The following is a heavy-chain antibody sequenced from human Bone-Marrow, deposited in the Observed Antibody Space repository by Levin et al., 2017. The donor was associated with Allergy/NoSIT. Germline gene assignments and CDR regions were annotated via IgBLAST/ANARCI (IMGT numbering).Heavy chain of an antibody. CDR1: GFTFSSHT. V-gene: IGHV3-64*01. CDR3: ARSPLYSSGWYVDY. Sequence: RGESLKISCAASGFTFSSHTVHWVRQAPGKGLEYLSAITSNGDSTYYANSVKGRFTISRDNSKNTLYLQMGSLRAEDMAVYYCARSPLYSSGWYVDYWGQGTLVTVSS. D-gene: IGHD6-19*01. J-gene: IGHJ4*02. CDR2: ITSNGDST.